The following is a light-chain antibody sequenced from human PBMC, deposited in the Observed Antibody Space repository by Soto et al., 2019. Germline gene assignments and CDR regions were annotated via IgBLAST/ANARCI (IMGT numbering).Light chain of an antibody. J-gene: IGKJ4*01. V-gene: IGKV2-28*01. CDR3: MQALYTPA. Sequence: DIVVTQSPLSLPVTPGEPASISCRSRQSLLQSNGHNYLDWYFQRPGQSPQLLIYLASNRASGVPDRVSGSGSGTDCTLNISRVETEDVWVYYCMQALYTPAFGGGTKVEIK. CDR1: QSLLQSNGHNY. CDR2: LAS.